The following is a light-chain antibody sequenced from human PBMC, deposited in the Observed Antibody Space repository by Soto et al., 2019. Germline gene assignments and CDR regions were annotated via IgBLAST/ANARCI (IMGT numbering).Light chain of an antibody. CDR2: DDD. Sequence: QSVLTQPPSVSAAPGQRVTISCSGLSFNIGGNSVSWYQQLPGTAPKLLIYDDDKRPSGIPDRFSGSKSGTSATLGITGFQTGDEADYYCGSWDSSLSAYVFGTGTKVTV. V-gene: IGLV1-51*01. CDR1: SFNIGGNS. CDR3: GSWDSSLSAYV. J-gene: IGLJ1*01.